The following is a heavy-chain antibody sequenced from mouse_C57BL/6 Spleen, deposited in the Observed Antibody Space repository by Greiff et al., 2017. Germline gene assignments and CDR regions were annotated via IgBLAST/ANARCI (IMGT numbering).Heavy chain of an antibody. J-gene: IGHJ3*01. V-gene: IGHV3-6*01. CDR3: AREGYDYDGAWFAY. CDR2: ISYDGSN. Sequence: EVQLQESGPGLVKPSQSLSLTCSVTGYSITSGYYWNWTRQFPGNKLEWMGYISYDGSNNYNPSLKNPISITRGTSKNQFFLKLNSVTTGDTATYYCAREGYDYDGAWFAYWGQGTLVTVSA. D-gene: IGHD2-4*01. CDR1: GYSITSGYY.